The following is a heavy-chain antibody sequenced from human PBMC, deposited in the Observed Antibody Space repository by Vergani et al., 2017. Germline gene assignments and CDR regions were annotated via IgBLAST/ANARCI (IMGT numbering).Heavy chain of an antibody. V-gene: IGHV4-39*07. J-gene: IGHJ3*02. CDR3: ARAPIIAAAGSGDAFDI. CDR1: GGSISSSSYY. Sequence: QLQLQESGPGLVKPSETLSLTCTVSGGSISSSSYYWGWIRQPPGKGQEWIGSIYYSGSTYYNPSLKSRVTISVDTSKNQFSLKLSSVTAADTAVYYCARAPIIAAAGSGDAFDIWGQGTMVTVSS. D-gene: IGHD6-13*01. CDR2: IYYSGST.